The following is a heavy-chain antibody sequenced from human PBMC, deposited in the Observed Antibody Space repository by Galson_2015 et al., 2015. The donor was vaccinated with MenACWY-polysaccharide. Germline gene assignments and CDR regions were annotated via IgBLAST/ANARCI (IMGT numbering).Heavy chain of an antibody. Sequence: SVKVSCKASGFTLTDHYIHWVRQAPGQGLEWMGRINPDSGDTAFAQKFQGRVTLTRDTSITTVYMELSRLTSDDTAAYFCASQRDSAAYYYPFDFWGQGTLVTVAS. D-gene: IGHD3-22*01. V-gene: IGHV1-2*06. CDR1: GFTLTDHY. J-gene: IGHJ4*02. CDR3: ASQRDSAAYYYPFDF. CDR2: INPDSGDT.